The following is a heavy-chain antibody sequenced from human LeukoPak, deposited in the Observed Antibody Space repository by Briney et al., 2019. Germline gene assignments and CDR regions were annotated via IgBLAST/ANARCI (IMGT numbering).Heavy chain of an antibody. J-gene: IGHJ4*02. CDR2: ITTTGDRI. CDR3: VKDSSWMGEYYFDY. Sequence: PGGSLRLSCAASGFTFSSYGMNWVRQAPGKGLEWISYITTTGDRIQYADSVKGRFTISRDNAKNSLYLQMNSLRADDTAVYYCVKDSSWMGEYYFDYWGQGTLVTVSS. V-gene: IGHV3-48*04. CDR1: GFTFSSYG. D-gene: IGHD3-16*01.